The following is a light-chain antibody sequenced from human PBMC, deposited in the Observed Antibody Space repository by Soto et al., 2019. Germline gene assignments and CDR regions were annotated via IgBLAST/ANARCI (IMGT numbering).Light chain of an antibody. CDR1: SGDVGAYNY. CDR2: DVS. Sequence: QSVLTQPASVSGSPGQSIAISCTGTSGDVGAYNYVSWYQQHPGKAPKLMIYDVSNRPSGVSNRFSGSKSGNTASLTISGLQAEDEADYYCSSYAGSNNVFGTGTKVTVL. V-gene: IGLV2-14*03. J-gene: IGLJ1*01. CDR3: SSYAGSNNV.